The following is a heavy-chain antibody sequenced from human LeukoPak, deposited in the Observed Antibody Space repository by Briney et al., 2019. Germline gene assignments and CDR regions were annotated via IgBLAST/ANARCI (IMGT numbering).Heavy chain of an antibody. Sequence: SETLSLTCTVSGGSISSYYWSWIRQPPGKGLEWIGEIYHSGSTNYNPSLKSRVTISVDKSKNQFSLKLSSVTAADTAVYYCASYPTGTGAFDIWGQGTMVTVSS. CDR3: ASYPTGTGAFDI. CDR2: IYHSGST. V-gene: IGHV4-59*12. D-gene: IGHD1-1*01. CDR1: GGSISSYY. J-gene: IGHJ3*02.